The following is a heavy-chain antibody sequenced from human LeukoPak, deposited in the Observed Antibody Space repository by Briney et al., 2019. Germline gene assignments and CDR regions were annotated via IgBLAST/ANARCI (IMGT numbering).Heavy chain of an antibody. J-gene: IGHJ4*02. CDR2: ISSYGGDT. CDR3: VKDQLTTVTSPFDY. CDR1: GFTFDSYA. V-gene: IGHV3-64D*06. D-gene: IGHD4-17*01. Sequence: GGSLRLSCAASGFTFDSYAMSWVRQAPGKGLEYVSGISSYGGDTYYADSVKGRFTISRDNSKNTLYLQMSGLRAEDTAVYYCVKDQLTTVTSPFDYWGQGALVTVSS.